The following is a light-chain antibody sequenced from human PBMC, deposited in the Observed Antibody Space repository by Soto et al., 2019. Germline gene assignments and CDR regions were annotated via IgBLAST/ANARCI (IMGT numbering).Light chain of an antibody. CDR3: SSYTSSSTLSYV. CDR2: DVS. V-gene: IGLV2-14*01. CDR1: SSDVGGYNY. Sequence: QSVLTQPASVSGSPVQSITISCTGTSSDVGGYNYVSWYQQHPGKAPKLMIYDVSNRPSGVSNRFSGSKSGNTAYLTISGLQAEDGADYYCSSYTSSSTLSYVFGTGTKVTVL. J-gene: IGLJ1*01.